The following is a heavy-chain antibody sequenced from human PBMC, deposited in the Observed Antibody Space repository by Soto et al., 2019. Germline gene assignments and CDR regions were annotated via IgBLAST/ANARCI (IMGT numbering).Heavy chain of an antibody. Sequence: ASVKVSCKASGYTFTSYGISWVRQAPGQGLEWMGWISAYNGNTNYAQKLQGRVTMTTDTSTSTAYMELRSLRSDDTAVYYCARDTHIVVVPAAIWFDTWGQGTLVTVSS. CDR3: ARDTHIVVVPAAIWFDT. V-gene: IGHV1-18*01. D-gene: IGHD2-2*01. J-gene: IGHJ5*02. CDR1: GYTFTSYG. CDR2: ISAYNGNT.